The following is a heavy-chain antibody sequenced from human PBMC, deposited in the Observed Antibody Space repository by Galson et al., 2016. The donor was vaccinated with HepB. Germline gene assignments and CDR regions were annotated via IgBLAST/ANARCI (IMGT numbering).Heavy chain of an antibody. J-gene: IGHJ4*02. CDR1: GGSISSSSYY. CDR3: ARTDDFWSGY. D-gene: IGHD3-3*01. V-gene: IGHV4-39*01. CDR2: IYYSGST. Sequence: SETLSLTCTVSGGSISSSSYYWGWIRQPPGKGLEWIGSIYYSGSTYYNPSLKSRVTISVDTSENQFSLKLSSVTAADTAVYYCARTDDFWSGYWSQGTLVTVSS.